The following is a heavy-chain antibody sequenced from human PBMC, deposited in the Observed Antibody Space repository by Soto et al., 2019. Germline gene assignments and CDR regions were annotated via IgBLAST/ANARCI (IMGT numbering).Heavy chain of an antibody. J-gene: IGHJ5*02. CDR3: ARAGAVNWFDP. CDR2: IYYSGST. Sequence: QVQLQESGPGLVKPSQTLSLTCTVSGGSISSGGYYWSWIRQHPGKGLEWIGYIYYSGSTYHNPSLKSRITISVDTSKNQFSLKLSSVTAADTDVYYCARAGAVNWFDPWGQGTLVTVSS. CDR1: GGSISSGGYY. V-gene: IGHV4-31*03.